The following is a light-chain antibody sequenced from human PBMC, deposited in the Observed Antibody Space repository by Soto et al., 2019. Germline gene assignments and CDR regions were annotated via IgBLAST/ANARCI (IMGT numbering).Light chain of an antibody. CDR2: SNS. Sequence: QTVVTQPPSASGTPGQRVTISCSGSTSNIGANYVYWYQHLPGTAPTLLIYSNSQRPSGVPDRFSGSKSGTSASLAISGLRSEDEGDYYCAAWDASLSGLVFGGGTQLTVL. V-gene: IGLV1-47*01. CDR1: TSNIGANY. CDR3: AAWDASLSGLV. J-gene: IGLJ3*02.